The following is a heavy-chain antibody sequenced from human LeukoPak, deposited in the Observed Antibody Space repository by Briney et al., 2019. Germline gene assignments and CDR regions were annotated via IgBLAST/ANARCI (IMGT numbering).Heavy chain of an antibody. Sequence: GESLKISCKGSGYIFATYWISWVRQMPGKGLEWMGRIDPIDSYTNYSPSFQGHVTISADKSISTAYLQWSSLKASDTAMYYCARLIRRGWGGATFDYWGQGTLVTVSS. V-gene: IGHV5-10-1*01. CDR3: ARLIRRGWGGATFDY. CDR1: GYIFATYW. CDR2: IDPIDSYT. D-gene: IGHD1-26*01. J-gene: IGHJ4*02.